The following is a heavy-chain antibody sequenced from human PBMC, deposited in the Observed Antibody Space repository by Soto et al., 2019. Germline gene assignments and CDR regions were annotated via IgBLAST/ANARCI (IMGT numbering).Heavy chain of an antibody. D-gene: IGHD6-13*01. V-gene: IGHV3-48*02. Sequence: GGSLRLSCAASGFTFSSYSMNWVRQAPGKGLEWVSYISSSSTIYYADSVKGRFTISRDNAKNSLYLQMNSLRDEDTAVYYCAREAAAGYLNWFDPWGQGTLVPVSS. CDR2: ISSSSTI. CDR3: AREAAAGYLNWFDP. J-gene: IGHJ5*02. CDR1: GFTFSSYS.